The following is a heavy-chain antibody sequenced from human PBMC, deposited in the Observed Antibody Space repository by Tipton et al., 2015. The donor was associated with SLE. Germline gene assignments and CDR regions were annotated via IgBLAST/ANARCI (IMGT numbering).Heavy chain of an antibody. J-gene: IGHJ6*02. CDR2: IYYSGST. V-gene: IGHV4-59*11. CDR1: GASINSHY. Sequence: TLSLTCTVSGASINSHYWSWIRTTPGKGLGWIGYIYYSGSTTYNPSLKSRVTISLDKSKKQFFLKLSSVTAADTAVYYCARDWIMVPGVIRYYAMDVWGQGTTVTVSS. CDR3: ARDWIMVPGVIRYYAMDV. D-gene: IGHD3-10*01.